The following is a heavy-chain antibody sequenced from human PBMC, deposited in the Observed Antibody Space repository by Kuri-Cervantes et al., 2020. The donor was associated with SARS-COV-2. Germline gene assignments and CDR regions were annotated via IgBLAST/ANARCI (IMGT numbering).Heavy chain of an antibody. CDR1: GLTFSVYG. CDR2: ISSSSSTI. CDR3: ARDGWGSTSHNWFDP. J-gene: IGHJ5*02. D-gene: IGHD2-2*01. Sequence: GESLKIFCAASGLTFSVYGLNWVRQAPGKGLEWVSYISSSSSTIHYADSVKGRFTISRDNAKKSLFLQMNSLRAEDTAVYYCARDGWGSTSHNWFDPWGQGTLVTVSS. V-gene: IGHV3-48*01.